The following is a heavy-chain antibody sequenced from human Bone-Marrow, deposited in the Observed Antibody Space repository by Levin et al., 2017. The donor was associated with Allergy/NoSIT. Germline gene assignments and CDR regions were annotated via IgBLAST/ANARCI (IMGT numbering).Heavy chain of an antibody. CDR2: ISGGYST. CDR1: GFSFASYA. CDR3: AKEGYNTHHSEIDS. V-gene: IGHV3-23*01. J-gene: IGHJ4*02. D-gene: IGHD3-10*01. Sequence: PGGSLRLSCAASGFSFASYAMTWVRQAPGRGLEWVSSISGGYSTYYADFVKGRFTISRDNSKNTLYLQMTSLRAEDTAVYYCAKEGYNTHHSEIDSWGQGTLVTVSS.